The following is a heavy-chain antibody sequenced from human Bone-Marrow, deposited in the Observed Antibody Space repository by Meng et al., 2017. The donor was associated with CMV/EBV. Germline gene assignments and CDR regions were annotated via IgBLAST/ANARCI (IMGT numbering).Heavy chain of an antibody. CDR1: TYTFIDRH. CDR2: INPDTGDT. Sequence: ASVKVSCKASTYTFIDRHIHWVRQAPGQGLEWVGWINPDTGDTKYAEKFQGRVTLTRDTSISTAYMDLSGLRSDDTAVYYCARGIVIIRDYHHSAVDVWGQGTTVTVSS. V-gene: IGHV1-2*02. D-gene: IGHD2/OR15-2a*01. J-gene: IGHJ6*02. CDR3: ARGIVIIRDYHHSAVDV.